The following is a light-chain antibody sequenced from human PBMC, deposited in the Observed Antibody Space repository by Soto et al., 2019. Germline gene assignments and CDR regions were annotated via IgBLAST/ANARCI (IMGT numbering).Light chain of an antibody. Sequence: QAVVTQESSLTVSPGGTVTLTCGSSTGGVTSGHYPCWFQQKPGQAPRTLIYDTTNSHSWTPARFSGSLLGGKAALTLSGAQPEDEADYYCLVFVGDDALFGGGTKLTVL. V-gene: IGLV7-46*01. CDR2: DTT. CDR3: LVFVGDDAL. CDR1: TGGVTSGHY. J-gene: IGLJ2*01.